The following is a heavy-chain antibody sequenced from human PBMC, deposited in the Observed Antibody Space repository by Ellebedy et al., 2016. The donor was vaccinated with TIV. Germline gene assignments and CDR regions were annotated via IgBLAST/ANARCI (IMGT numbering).Heavy chain of an antibody. J-gene: IGHJ4*02. D-gene: IGHD6-13*01. CDR2: IYYSGST. Sequence: SETLSLTXTVSGGSISSGGYYWSWIRQHPGKGLEWIGYIYYSGSTYYNPSLKSRVTISVDTSKNQFSLKLSSVTAADTAVYYCALGSSSWRSDAIFDYWGQGTLGTVSS. CDR1: GGSISSGGYY. CDR3: ALGSSSWRSDAIFDY. V-gene: IGHV4-31*03.